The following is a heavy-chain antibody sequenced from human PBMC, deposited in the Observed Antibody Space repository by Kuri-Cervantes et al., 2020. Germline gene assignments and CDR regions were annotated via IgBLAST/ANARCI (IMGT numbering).Heavy chain of an antibody. D-gene: IGHD6-13*01. CDR3: ARAEAGIAAAGLVDY. Sequence: ASVKVSCKASGGTFSSYAISWVRQAPGQGLEWMGWINPNSGGTNYAQKFQGWVTMTRDTSISTAYMELSRLRSDDTAVYYCARAEAGIAAAGLVDYWGQGTLVTVSS. CDR1: GGTFSSYA. V-gene: IGHV1-2*04. CDR2: INPNSGGT. J-gene: IGHJ4*02.